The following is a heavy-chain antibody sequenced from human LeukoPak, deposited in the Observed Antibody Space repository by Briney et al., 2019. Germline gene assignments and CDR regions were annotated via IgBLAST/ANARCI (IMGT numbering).Heavy chain of an antibody. CDR1: GGTFSSYA. Sequence: APVKVSCKASGGTFSSYAITWVRQAPGQGLEWMGWINANNGNTNYAQRLQGRVTMTIDTSTNTAYMELRSLRSDDTAVYYCARAAPRDCTNGICWVDYWGQGTLVTVSS. D-gene: IGHD2-8*01. CDR3: ARAAPRDCTNGICWVDY. V-gene: IGHV1-18*01. CDR2: INANNGNT. J-gene: IGHJ4*02.